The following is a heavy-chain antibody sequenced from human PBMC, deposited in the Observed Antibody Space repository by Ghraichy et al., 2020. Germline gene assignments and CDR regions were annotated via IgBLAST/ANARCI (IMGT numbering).Heavy chain of an antibody. V-gene: IGHV4-31*03. D-gene: IGHD3-22*01. Sequence: SETLSLTCTVSGGSISSGGYYWSWIRQHPGKGLEWIGYIYYSGSTYYNSSLKSRVTISVDTSKNQFSLKLSSVTAADTAVYYCARRYYDSSGFDIWGQGTMVTVS. J-gene: IGHJ3*02. CDR1: GGSISSGGYY. CDR3: ARRYYDSSGFDI. CDR2: IYYSGST.